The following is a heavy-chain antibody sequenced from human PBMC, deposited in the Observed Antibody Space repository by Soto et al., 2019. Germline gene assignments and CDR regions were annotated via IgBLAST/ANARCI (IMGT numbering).Heavy chain of an antibody. CDR1: GGTFISYS. D-gene: IGHD2-15*01. V-gene: IGHV1-69*06. J-gene: IGHJ3*02. Sequence: SVNVSFNSAGGTFISYSISWVRQAPGQGLECMGGIIPIFGTANYAQKFQGRVTITADKSTSTAYMELSSLRSEDTAVYYCARGEKNWGCSGGSCWAFAFDIWGQGTMVT. CDR3: ARGEKNWGCSGGSCWAFAFDI. CDR2: IIPIFGTA.